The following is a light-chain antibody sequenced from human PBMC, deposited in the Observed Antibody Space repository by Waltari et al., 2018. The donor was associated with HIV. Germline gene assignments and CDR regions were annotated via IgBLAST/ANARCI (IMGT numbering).Light chain of an antibody. J-gene: IGLJ2*01. CDR2: RNN. Sequence: QSVLTQPPSASGTPGQRVTISCSGSPSTIGSNYVYWYQQLPGTAPKILIYRNNQRPSGVPDRFSGSKSGTSASLAISGLRSEDEADYYCAAWDDSLSGVVFGGGTKLTVL. V-gene: IGLV1-47*01. CDR1: PSTIGSNY. CDR3: AAWDDSLSGVV.